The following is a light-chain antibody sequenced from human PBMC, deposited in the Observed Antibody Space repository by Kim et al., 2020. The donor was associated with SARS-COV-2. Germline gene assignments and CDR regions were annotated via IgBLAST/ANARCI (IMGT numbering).Light chain of an antibody. CDR1: QSISSW. CDR2: KAS. Sequence: DIQLTQSPSTLSASVGDRVTLTCRASQSISSWLAWYQQKPGKAPKLLIYKASSLASGVPSRFSGSGSGTEFTLTISSLQPDDFATYYCQQYNSYLLTFGGGTKVDIK. V-gene: IGKV1-5*03. J-gene: IGKJ4*01. CDR3: QQYNSYLLT.